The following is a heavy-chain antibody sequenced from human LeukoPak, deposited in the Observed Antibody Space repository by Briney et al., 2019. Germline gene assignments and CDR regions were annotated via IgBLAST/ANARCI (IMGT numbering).Heavy chain of an antibody. Sequence: GGSLRLSCAASGFTFTTNWMTWVRQAPGRGLEWVATINQDGSEKYYVDSVKGRFTISRDNAKNSLFLQMNNLRIEDTALYYCAKTSLSDPSGHYYYMDVWGKGTTVTVSS. J-gene: IGHJ6*03. V-gene: IGHV3-7*01. CDR2: INQDGSEK. CDR3: AKTSLSDPSGHYYYMDV. D-gene: IGHD3-3*01. CDR1: GFTFTTNW.